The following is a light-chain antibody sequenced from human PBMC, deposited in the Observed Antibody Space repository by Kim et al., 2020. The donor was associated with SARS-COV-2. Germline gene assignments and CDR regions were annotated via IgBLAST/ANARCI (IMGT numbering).Light chain of an antibody. CDR1: SSNIGNNY. CDR3: GTWDSSLSAWV. CDR2: DNN. Sequence: GQKVTISCSGGSSNIGNNYVSWSQQLPGTAPKLLIYDNNKRPSGIPDRFSGSKSGTSATLGITGLQTGDEADYYCGTWDSSLSAWVFGGGTQLTVL. V-gene: IGLV1-51*01. J-gene: IGLJ3*02.